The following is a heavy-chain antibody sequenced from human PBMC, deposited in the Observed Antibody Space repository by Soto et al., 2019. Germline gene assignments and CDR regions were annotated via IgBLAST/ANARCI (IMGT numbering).Heavy chain of an antibody. Sequence: VQLVEAGGGLVQPGGSLRLSCAGSGFTFSGYWMHWVRQAPGKGPVCVSRLNPNGTFTTNADSARCRFSISRDNAMNTVYLHMHSLLADVTGIYYCARCGTSTSNLGLFYNWGQVTMVTVYS. J-gene: IGHJ4*02. CDR1: GFTFSGYW. CDR2: LNPNGTFT. V-gene: IGHV3-74*01. D-gene: IGHD7-27*01. CDR3: ARCGTSTSNLGLFYN.